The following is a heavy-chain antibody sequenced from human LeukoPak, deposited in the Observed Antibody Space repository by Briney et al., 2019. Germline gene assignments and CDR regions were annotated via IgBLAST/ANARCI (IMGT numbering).Heavy chain of an antibody. CDR3: ARGETTQIYYCYYMDV. CDR1: GGSISSYY. V-gene: IGHV4-59*01. CDR2: IYYSGST. J-gene: IGHJ6*03. Sequence: SETLSLTCNVSGGSISSYYWSWIRQPPGKGLELIGYIYYSGSTNYNPSLKSRVTISVDTSKNQFSLKLSSVTAADTAVYYCARGETTQIYYCYYMDVWGKGTTVTVSS. D-gene: IGHD3-16*01.